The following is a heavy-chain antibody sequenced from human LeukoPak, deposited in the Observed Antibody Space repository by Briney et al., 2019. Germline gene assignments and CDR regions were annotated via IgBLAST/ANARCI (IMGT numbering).Heavy chain of an antibody. D-gene: IGHD3-10*01. Sequence: GGSLRLSCAASGFTFSSYWMSWVRQAPGKGLEWVANVQQDGSEQYYVDSVKGRFTISRDNAKNSLYLQMNSLRAEDTAVYYCAREWSYNWFDPWGQGTLVTVSS. J-gene: IGHJ5*02. CDR1: GFTFSSYW. V-gene: IGHV3-7*01. CDR3: AREWSYNWFDP. CDR2: VQQDGSEQ.